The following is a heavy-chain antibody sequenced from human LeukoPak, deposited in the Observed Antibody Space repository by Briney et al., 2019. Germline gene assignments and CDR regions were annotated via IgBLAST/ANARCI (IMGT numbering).Heavy chain of an antibody. CDR2: IVVGSGNT. V-gene: IGHV1-58*02. D-gene: IGHD3-3*01. CDR1: GFTFTSSA. J-gene: IGHJ4*02. Sequence: SVKVSCKASGFTFTSSAMQWVRQARGQRLEWIGWIVVGSGNTNYAQTFQERVTITRDMSTSTAYMELSSLRSEGTAMYYCAAVSDYDFWSVVRYWGQGTLVTVSS. CDR3: AAVSDYDFWSVVRY.